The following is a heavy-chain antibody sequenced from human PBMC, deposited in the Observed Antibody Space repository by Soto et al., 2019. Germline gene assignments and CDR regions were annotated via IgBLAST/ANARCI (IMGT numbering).Heavy chain of an antibody. Sequence: WRSLLLGWVTCPFSFSTYAMPWVRQAPRKGLHLVAVISYDGSNKYYADPVKGRFTISRDNSKNTLYLQMNRLRAADTAVYYCAKGFDWLSPVDYWGQGTMVSVSS. CDR3: AKGFDWLSPVDY. CDR2: ISYDGSNK. D-gene: IGHD3-9*01. CDR1: PFSFSTYA. V-gene: IGHV3-30*18. J-gene: IGHJ4*02.